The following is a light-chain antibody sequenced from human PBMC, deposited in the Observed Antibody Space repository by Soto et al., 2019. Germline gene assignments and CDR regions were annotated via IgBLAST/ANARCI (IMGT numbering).Light chain of an antibody. CDR1: SSDVGGYDF. Sequence: QSALTQPASVSGSPGQSIAISCTGTSSDVGGYDFVSWYQQYPGKAPKLVIYDVNNRPSGISDRFSGSKSGNTASLTISGLQAEDEADYFCSSYTSTPTVVFGGGTQLTVL. CDR2: DVN. CDR3: SSYTSTPTVV. J-gene: IGLJ3*02. V-gene: IGLV2-14*03.